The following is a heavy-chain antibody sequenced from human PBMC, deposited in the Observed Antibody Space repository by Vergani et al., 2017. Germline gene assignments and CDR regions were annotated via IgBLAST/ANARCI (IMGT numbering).Heavy chain of an antibody. D-gene: IGHD3-9*01. CDR2: INPSGGHT. CDR1: GHTFSNYY. J-gene: IGHJ5*02. Sequence: QVQVVQSGAEGKKSGASVKVSCKTSGHTFSNYYMHWARQAPGQGLEWMGIINPSGGHTNYAQKFQGRVTMTRNTSTSTVYMELSSLRSENTAISYCARVDYGFLTCYRSWGQGTLVTVSA. V-gene: IGHV1-46*03. CDR3: ARVDYGFLTCYRS.